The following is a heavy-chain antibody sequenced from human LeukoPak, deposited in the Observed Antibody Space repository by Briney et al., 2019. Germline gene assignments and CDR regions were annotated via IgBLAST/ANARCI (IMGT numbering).Heavy chain of an antibody. J-gene: IGHJ4*02. CDR2: MFHSGNT. V-gene: IGHV4-59*01. Sequence: TSETLSLTCTVSGDSMTTYYYSWVRQSPEKGLEWIGCMFHSGNTVSSPSLKTRVTMSLDTSKKQFSLKLTSVTAADTGVYYCGRGAAPDYWGQGILVAVST. CDR1: GDSMTTYY. CDR3: GRGAAPDY. D-gene: IGHD6-13*01.